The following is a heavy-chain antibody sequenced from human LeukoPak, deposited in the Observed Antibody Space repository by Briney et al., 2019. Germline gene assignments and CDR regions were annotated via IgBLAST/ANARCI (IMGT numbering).Heavy chain of an antibody. CDR1: GYSFTSYW. J-gene: IGHJ4*02. V-gene: IGHV1-18*04. CDR2: ISVYKGNT. CDR3: ARDSGSYYDY. D-gene: IGHD3-10*01. Sequence: GESLKISCKGSGYSFTSYWINWVRQAPGQGLEWMGWISVYKGNTNYAQKLQGRVTMTTDTSTSTAYMELRSLRSDDTAVYYCARDSGSYYDYWGQGTLVTVSS.